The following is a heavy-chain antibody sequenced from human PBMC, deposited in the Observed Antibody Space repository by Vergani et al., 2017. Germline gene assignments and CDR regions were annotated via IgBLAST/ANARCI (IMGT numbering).Heavy chain of an antibody. CDR1: GFTFSSYG. D-gene: IGHD6-25*01. V-gene: IGHV3-30*03. CDR3: ARESKQRTIDY. J-gene: IGHJ4*02. Sequence: QVQLVESGGGVVQPGRSLRLSCAASGFTFSSYGMHWVRQAPGKGLEWVAVISYDGSNKYYADSVKGRFTISRDNSKNTLYLQMNSLRAEDTAVYYCARESKQRTIDYWGQGTLVTVSS. CDR2: ISYDGSNK.